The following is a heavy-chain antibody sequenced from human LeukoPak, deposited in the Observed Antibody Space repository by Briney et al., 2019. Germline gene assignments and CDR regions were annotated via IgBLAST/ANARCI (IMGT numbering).Heavy chain of an antibody. Sequence: SETLSLTCAVSGDSISSNNWWSWVRQPPGKGLEWIGEIYHSGSTNYNPSLKSRVTISVDKSKNQFSVKLSSVTAADTAVYYCARDLGIGVVVVAPIGAFDIWGQGTMVTVSS. CDR1: GDSISSNNW. CDR2: IYHSGST. CDR3: ARDLGIGVVVVAPIGAFDI. D-gene: IGHD2-15*01. J-gene: IGHJ3*02. V-gene: IGHV4-4*02.